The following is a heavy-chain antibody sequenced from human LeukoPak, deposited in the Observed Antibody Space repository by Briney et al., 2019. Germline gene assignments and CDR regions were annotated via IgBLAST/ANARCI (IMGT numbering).Heavy chain of an antibody. CDR2: IYYSGST. Sequence: SETLSLTCTVSGGSVSSGSDYWSWIRQPPGKGLEWIGYIYYSGSTNYNPSLKSRVTISVDTPKNQFSLKLSSVTAADTAVYYCARGSSSLEWLLYLDYYYMDVWGKGTTVTVSS. CDR3: ARGSSSLEWLLYLDYYYMDV. J-gene: IGHJ6*03. V-gene: IGHV4-61*01. D-gene: IGHD3-3*01. CDR1: GGSVSSGSDY.